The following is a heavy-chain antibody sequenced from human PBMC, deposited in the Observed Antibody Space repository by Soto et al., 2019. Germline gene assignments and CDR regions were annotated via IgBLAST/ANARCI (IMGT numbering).Heavy chain of an antibody. Sequence: QVQLVQSGAEVKKPGSSVKVSCKISGGFFNAHLISWVRQAPGQGLEWVGGIIPYVDITDYAQKFQGRVTVSADTSTSTAYMQLSGLRSEDTAVYFCARYGSHDAFESWGQGTLVTVSS. CDR3: ARYGSHDAFES. CDR1: GGFFNAHL. V-gene: IGHV1-69*02. J-gene: IGHJ5*01. CDR2: IIPYVDIT. D-gene: IGHD1-26*01.